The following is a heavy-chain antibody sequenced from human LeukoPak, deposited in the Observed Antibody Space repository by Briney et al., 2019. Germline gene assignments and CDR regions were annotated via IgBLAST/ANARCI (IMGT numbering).Heavy chain of an antibody. Sequence: SETLSLTCTVSGGSISSSSYYWGWIRQPPGKGLEWIGSIYYSGSTYYNPSLKSRVTISVDTSKNQFSLKLSSVTAADTAVYYCARHGASMNYFDYWGQGTLVTVSS. CDR2: IYYSGST. V-gene: IGHV4-39*01. D-gene: IGHD3-16*01. J-gene: IGHJ4*02. CDR3: ARHGASMNYFDY. CDR1: GGSISSSSYY.